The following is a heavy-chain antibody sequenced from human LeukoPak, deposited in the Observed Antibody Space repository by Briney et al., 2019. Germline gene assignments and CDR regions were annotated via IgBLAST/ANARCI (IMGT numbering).Heavy chain of an antibody. J-gene: IGHJ1*01. CDR1: GYTLTELS. Sequence: GTSVKVSCKVSGYTLTELSMHWVRQAPGKGLERMGGFDPEDGETIYAQKFQGRVTMTEDTSTDTAYMELSSLRSEDTAVYYCATAQYCSSTSCGYFQHWGQGTLVTVSS. CDR2: FDPEDGET. D-gene: IGHD2-2*01. CDR3: ATAQYCSSTSCGYFQH. V-gene: IGHV1-24*01.